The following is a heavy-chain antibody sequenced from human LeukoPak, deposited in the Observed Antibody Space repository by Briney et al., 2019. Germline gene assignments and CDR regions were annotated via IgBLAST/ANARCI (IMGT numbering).Heavy chain of an antibody. D-gene: IGHD2-2*02. Sequence: SQTLSLTCTVSGGSISSGSYYWSWIRQPAGKGLEWIGRIYTSGSTNYNPSLKSRVTIPVDTSKNQFSLKLSSVTAADTAVYYCAREGGRSVVVPAAITWFDPWGQGTLVTVSS. J-gene: IGHJ5*02. V-gene: IGHV4-61*02. CDR1: GGSISSGSYY. CDR3: AREGGRSVVVPAAITWFDP. CDR2: IYTSGST.